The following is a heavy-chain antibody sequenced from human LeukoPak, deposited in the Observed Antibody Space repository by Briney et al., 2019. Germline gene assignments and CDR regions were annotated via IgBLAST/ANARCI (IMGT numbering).Heavy chain of an antibody. V-gene: IGHV4-30-4*01. Sequence: PSQTLSLTCTVSGGSISSGDYYWSWIRQPPGKGLEWIGYIYYSGSTYYNASLKSRVTISVAPSTNQCSLQLTSVTAADTAVYYCTRVRSGSQSDHWGQGTLVTVSS. D-gene: IGHD3-3*01. CDR3: TRVRSGSQSDH. CDR1: GGSISSGDYY. CDR2: IYYSGST. J-gene: IGHJ4*02.